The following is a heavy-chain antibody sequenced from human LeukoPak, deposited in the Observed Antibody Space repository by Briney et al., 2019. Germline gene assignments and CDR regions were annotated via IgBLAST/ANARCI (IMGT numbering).Heavy chain of an antibody. V-gene: IGHV3-30*18. CDR3: AKVKAPAVAGLLRFDP. J-gene: IGHJ5*02. CDR1: GFTFSNYG. D-gene: IGHD6-19*01. CDR2: ISYDGTNK. Sequence: QPGGSLRLSCAASGFTFSNYGMYWVRQAPGKGLEWVAVISYDGTNKYYADSVKGRFTISRDNSKNTLYLQMNSLRAEDTAVYYCAKVKAPAVAGLLRFDPWGQGTLVTVSS.